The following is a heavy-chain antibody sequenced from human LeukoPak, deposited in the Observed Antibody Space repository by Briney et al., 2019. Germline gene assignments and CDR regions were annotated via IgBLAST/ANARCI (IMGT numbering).Heavy chain of an antibody. D-gene: IGHD6-19*01. CDR2: IKQDGSEK. Sequence: PGGSLRLSCAASGFTFINYWMSWVRQAPGKGLEWVANIKQDGSEKYSVDSVKGRFTISRDNAKNSLYLQMNSLRAEDTAVYYCARLMAVAGTAGNFDYWGQGTLVTVSS. CDR1: GFTFINYW. CDR3: ARLMAVAGTAGNFDY. V-gene: IGHV3-7*01. J-gene: IGHJ4*02.